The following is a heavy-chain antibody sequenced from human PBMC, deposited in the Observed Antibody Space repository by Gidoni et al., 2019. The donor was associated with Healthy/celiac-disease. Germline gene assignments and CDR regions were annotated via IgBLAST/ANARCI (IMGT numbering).Heavy chain of an antibody. CDR3: AKGGLGYSSGWDFDY. J-gene: IGHJ4*02. CDR2: ISYDGSNK. Sequence: QVQLVESGGGVVQPGRSLRLSCAASGVTFSSYGMHWVRQAPGKGLGWVAVISYDGSNKYYADSVKGRFTISRDNSKNTLYLQMNSLRSEDTAVYYCAKGGLGYSSGWDFDYWGQGTLVTVSS. CDR1: GVTFSSYG. V-gene: IGHV3-30*18. D-gene: IGHD6-19*01.